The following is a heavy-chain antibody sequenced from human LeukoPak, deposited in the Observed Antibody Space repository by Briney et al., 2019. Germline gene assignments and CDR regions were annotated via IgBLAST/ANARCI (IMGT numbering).Heavy chain of an antibody. Sequence: SETLSLTCTVSGGSISSYYWSWIRQPPGKGLEWIGYIYYSGSTNYNPSLKSRVTISVDTSKNQFSLKLSSVTAADTAVYYRARDIGDRYFDLWGRGTLVTVSS. J-gene: IGHJ2*01. D-gene: IGHD2-21*02. CDR2: IYYSGST. CDR1: GGSISSYY. V-gene: IGHV4-59*01. CDR3: ARDIGDRYFDL.